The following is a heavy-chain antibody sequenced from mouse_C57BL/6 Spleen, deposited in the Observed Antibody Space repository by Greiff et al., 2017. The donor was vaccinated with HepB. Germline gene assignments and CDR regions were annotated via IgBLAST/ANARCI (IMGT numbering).Heavy chain of an antibody. CDR2: IYPGDGDT. J-gene: IGHJ2*01. D-gene: IGHD3-1*01. CDR1: GYAFSSSW. Sequence: VQLQQSGPELVKPGASVKISCKASGYAFSSSWMNWVKQRPGKGLEWIGRIYPGDGDTNYNGKVKGKATLTADKSSSTAYMQLSSLTSEDAAVSPSSPGPFSGPASLPAHISSSSAYMQLSSLTSEDSAVYFCARGESSGYFDYWGQGTTLTVSS. CDR3: SPGPFSGPASLPAHISSSSAYMQLSSLTSEDSAVYFCARGESSGYFDY. V-gene: IGHV1-82*01.